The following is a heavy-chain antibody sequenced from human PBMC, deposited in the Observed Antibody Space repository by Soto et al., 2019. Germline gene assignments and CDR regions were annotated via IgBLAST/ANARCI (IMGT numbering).Heavy chain of an antibody. CDR3: VGAAMWTGKGFEA. V-gene: IGHV3-30*04. CDR2: TSYDGTNK. CDR1: GSSFSSYT. J-gene: IGHJ5*02. Sequence: QVQLVESGGGVVQPGRSLRLSCAASGSSFSSYTMHWVRQTPGRGLQWVAVTSYDGTNKYYADSVRGRFTISRDNSNSTLYLQMNNLRADDTAVYYCVGAAMWTGKGFEAWGQGTLLTVSS. D-gene: IGHD3-9*01.